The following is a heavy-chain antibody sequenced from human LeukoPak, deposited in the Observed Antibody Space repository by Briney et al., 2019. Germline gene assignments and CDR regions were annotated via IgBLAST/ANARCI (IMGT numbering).Heavy chain of an antibody. J-gene: IGHJ5*02. CDR1: GYSFTNYD. CDR2: MNPNSGNT. Sequence: ASVKVSCKASGYSFTNYDINWVRQATGQGLEWMGWMNPNSGNTGYAQKFQGRVTMTRNTSISTAYMELSSLRSEDTAVYYCARAPKVYGSGKRKTWFDPWGQGTLVTVSS. CDR3: ARAPKVYGSGKRKTWFDP. D-gene: IGHD3-10*01. V-gene: IGHV1-8*02.